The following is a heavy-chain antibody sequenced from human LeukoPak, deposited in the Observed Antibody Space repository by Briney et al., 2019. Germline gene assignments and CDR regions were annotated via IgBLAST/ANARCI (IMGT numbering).Heavy chain of an antibody. D-gene: IGHD1-26*01. CDR2: INSDGSST. Sequence: PGGSLRLSCAASGFTFSSYWMHWVRQAPGKGLVWVSRINSDGSSTSYADSVKGRFTISRDNAKNTLYLQMNSLRAEDTAVYYCAKPRGAYYDAFDIWGQGTMVTVSS. J-gene: IGHJ3*02. CDR1: GFTFSSYW. CDR3: AKPRGAYYDAFDI. V-gene: IGHV3-74*01.